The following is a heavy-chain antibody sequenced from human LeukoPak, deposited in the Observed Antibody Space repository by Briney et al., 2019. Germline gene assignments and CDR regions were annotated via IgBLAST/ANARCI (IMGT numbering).Heavy chain of an antibody. CDR2: INQDESEK. Sequence: GGSLRLSCAASGFTFSDYWISWVRQAPGKGLEWVANINQDESEKHYVDSLRGRFTISRDNAKNSLYLQMNSLRAEDTAVYFCARDLYYFDRSGYYASDLWGQGTLVTVSS. V-gene: IGHV3-7*01. J-gene: IGHJ5*02. D-gene: IGHD3-22*01. CDR3: ARDLYYFDRSGYYASDL. CDR1: GFTFSDYW.